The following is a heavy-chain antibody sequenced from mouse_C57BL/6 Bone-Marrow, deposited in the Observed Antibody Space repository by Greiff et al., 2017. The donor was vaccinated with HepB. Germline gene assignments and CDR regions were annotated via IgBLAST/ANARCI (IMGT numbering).Heavy chain of an antibody. Sequence: VQLQQSGPGLVQPSQSLSITCTVSGFSLTSYGVHWVRQSPGKGLEWLGVIWSGGSTDYNAAFITRLSISKDNSKTQVFFKMNSLQADDTAIYYCASNSRQLRAPRFAYWGPGNLVTVSA. D-gene: IGHD3-2*02. V-gene: IGHV2-2*01. CDR1: GFSLTSYG. CDR2: IWSGGST. CDR3: ASNSRQLRAPRFAY. J-gene: IGHJ3*01.